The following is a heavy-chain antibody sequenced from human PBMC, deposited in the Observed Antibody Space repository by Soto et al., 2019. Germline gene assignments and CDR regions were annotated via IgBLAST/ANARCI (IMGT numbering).Heavy chain of an antibody. Sequence: SVKVSCKASGGNFTNFGISWVRQAPGQGLEWMGGIIPLFGTTNYAHKFRGRVTVTADESTSTVYMELNSLRSEDTAMYYCARAHGTSWYYWFDPWGQGTLVTVSS. D-gene: IGHD6-13*01. CDR2: IIPLFGTT. CDR3: ARAHGTSWYYWFDP. V-gene: IGHV1-69*13. CDR1: GGNFTNFG. J-gene: IGHJ5*02.